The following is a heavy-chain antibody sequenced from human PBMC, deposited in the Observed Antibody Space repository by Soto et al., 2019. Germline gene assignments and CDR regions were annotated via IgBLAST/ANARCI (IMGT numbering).Heavy chain of an antibody. CDR1: GFTFSSYA. CDR2: ISGSGGST. J-gene: IGHJ3*02. CDR3: AKDLEYSGSYNDAFDI. D-gene: IGHD1-26*01. V-gene: IGHV3-23*01. Sequence: GGSLRLSCAASGFTFSSYAMSWGRQAPGKGLEWVSAISGSGGSTYYADSVKGRFTISRDNSKNTLYLQMNSLRAEDTAVYYCAKDLEYSGSYNDAFDIWGQGTMVTVSS.